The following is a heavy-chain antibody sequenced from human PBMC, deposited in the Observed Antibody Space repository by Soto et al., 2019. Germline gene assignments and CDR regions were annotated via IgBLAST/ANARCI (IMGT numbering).Heavy chain of an antibody. D-gene: IGHD6-19*01. J-gene: IGHJ4*02. Sequence: PVGSLRLSCAASGFTFSSYAMSWVRQAPGKGLEWVSAISGSGGSTYYADSVKGRFTISRDNSKNTLYLQMNSLRTEDTALYYCAKKDRLYGVAVAFDSWGQGTLVTVSS. V-gene: IGHV3-23*01. CDR1: GFTFSSYA. CDR2: ISGSGGST. CDR3: AKKDRLYGVAVAFDS.